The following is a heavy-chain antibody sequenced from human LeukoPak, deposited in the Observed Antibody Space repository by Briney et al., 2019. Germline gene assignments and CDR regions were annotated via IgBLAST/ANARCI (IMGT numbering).Heavy chain of an antibody. Sequence: PSETLSLTCAVYGGSLSGYYWSWIRQPPGKGLEWIGEINHSGSTNYNPSLKSRVTISVDTSKNQFSLKLSSVTAADTAVYYCARANYDILTGYPGSWFDPWGQGTLVTVSS. CDR1: GGSLSGYY. V-gene: IGHV4-34*01. CDR3: ARANYDILTGYPGSWFDP. D-gene: IGHD3-9*01. J-gene: IGHJ5*02. CDR2: INHSGST.